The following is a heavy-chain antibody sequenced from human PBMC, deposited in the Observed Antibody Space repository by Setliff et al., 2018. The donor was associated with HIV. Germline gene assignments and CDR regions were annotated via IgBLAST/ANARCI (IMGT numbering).Heavy chain of an antibody. V-gene: IGHV5-51*01. J-gene: IGHJ3*01. CDR3: ARVGDTSGYYFYIFDL. CDR2: IYGGDSET. Sequence: GESLKISCQGSGYSFTNYWIGWVRQMPGKGLEWMGAIYGGDSETRYSPSFQGQVTITADTSTRTAYLQWSSLKASDSAMYYCARVGDTSGYYFYIFDLWGQGTMVTVSS. D-gene: IGHD3-22*01. CDR1: GYSFTNYW.